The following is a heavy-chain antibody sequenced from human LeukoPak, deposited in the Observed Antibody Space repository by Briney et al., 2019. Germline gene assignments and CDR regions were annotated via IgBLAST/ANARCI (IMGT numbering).Heavy chain of an antibody. CDR1: GGSFSGYY. V-gene: IGHV4-34*01. CDR3: ARGVTPATYNWFDP. J-gene: IGHJ5*02. CDR2: INHSGST. D-gene: IGHD1-26*01. Sequence: SETLSLTCAVYGGSFSGYYWSWIRQPPGKGLEWIGEINHSGSTNYNPSLKSRVTISVDTSKNQFSLKLSSVTAADTAVYYCARGVTPATYNWFDPWGQGTLVTVSS.